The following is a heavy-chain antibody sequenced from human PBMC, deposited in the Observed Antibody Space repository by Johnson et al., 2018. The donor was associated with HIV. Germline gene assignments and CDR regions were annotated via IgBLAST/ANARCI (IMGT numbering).Heavy chain of an antibody. J-gene: IGHJ3*02. CDR1: GFTFSSYA. CDR2: ISYDGSNK. CDR3: ARSGVVGATSAVDAFDI. D-gene: IGHD1-26*01. V-gene: IGHV3-30*04. Sequence: VQVVESGGGVVQPGRSLRLSCAASGFTFSSYAMHWVRQAPGKGLEWVAVISYDGSNKYYADSVKGRFTISRDNSKNTLYLQMSSLRAEDTAVYYCARSGVVGATSAVDAFDIWGQGTMVTVSS.